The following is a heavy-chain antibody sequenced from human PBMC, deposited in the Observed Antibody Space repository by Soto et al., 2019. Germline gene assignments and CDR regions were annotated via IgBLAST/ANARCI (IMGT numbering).Heavy chain of an antibody. CDR3: ARLPSGSYFDY. Sequence: SETLSLTCTVSGGYISSYYWSWIRQPPGKGLEWIGSIYYSGSTYYNPSLKSRVTISVDTSKNQFSLKLSSVTAADTAVYYCARLPSGSYFDYWGQGTLVTVSS. CDR1: GGYISSYY. V-gene: IGHV4-59*05. D-gene: IGHD1-26*01. CDR2: IYYSGST. J-gene: IGHJ4*02.